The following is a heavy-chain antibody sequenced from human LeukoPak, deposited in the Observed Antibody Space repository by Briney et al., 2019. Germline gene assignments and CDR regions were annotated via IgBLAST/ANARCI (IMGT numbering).Heavy chain of an antibody. J-gene: IGHJ5*02. CDR1: GYTFTSYD. Sequence: ASVKVSCKASGYTFTSYDINWVRQATGQGLEWMGWMNPNSGNTGYAQKFQGRVTMTRNTSISTAYMELSSLRSDDTAVYYCARDNSVRDEAWWFNPWGQGTLVTVSS. CDR3: ARDNSVRDEAWWFNP. V-gene: IGHV1-8*01. CDR2: MNPNSGNT. D-gene: IGHD5-24*01.